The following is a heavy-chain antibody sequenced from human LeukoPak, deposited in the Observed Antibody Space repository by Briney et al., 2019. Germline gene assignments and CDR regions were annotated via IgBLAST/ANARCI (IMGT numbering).Heavy chain of an antibody. CDR1: GGSISSYY. D-gene: IGHD3-9*01. CDR3: ARMYYDILTGYYSHFDY. V-gene: IGHV4-59*12. Sequence: SETLSLTCTVSGGSISSYYWSWIRQPPGKGLEWIGYIYYSGSTNYNPSLKSRVTISVDTSKNQFSLKLSSVTAADTAVYYCARMYYDILTGYYSHFDYWGQGTLVTVSS. CDR2: IYYSGST. J-gene: IGHJ4*02.